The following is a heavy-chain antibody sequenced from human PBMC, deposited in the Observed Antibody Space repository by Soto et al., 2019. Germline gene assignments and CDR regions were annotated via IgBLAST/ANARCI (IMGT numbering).Heavy chain of an antibody. Sequence: PGGALRLSCAASGFTFDDYGMSWVRQAPGKGLEWVSGINWNGGSTGYADSVKGRFTISRDNAKNSLYLQMNSLRAEDTALYYCARDEVAAWALGSRMDVWGQGTTVTVSS. CDR2: INWNGGST. CDR3: ARDEVAAWALGSRMDV. V-gene: IGHV3-20*04. D-gene: IGHD6-6*01. J-gene: IGHJ6*02. CDR1: GFTFDDYG.